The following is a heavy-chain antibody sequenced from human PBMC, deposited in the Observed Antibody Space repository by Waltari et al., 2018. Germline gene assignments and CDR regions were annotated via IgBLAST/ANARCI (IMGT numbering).Heavy chain of an antibody. Sequence: QVQLVQSGAEVKKPGSSVRVSFQASGSPFRSYATSWVRQAPGQGLEWMGGIIPIFGTANYAQKFQGRVTITADESTSTAYMELSSLRSEDTAVYYCARVVAAAGTFDYWGQGTLVTVSS. CDR3: ARVVAAAGTFDY. J-gene: IGHJ4*02. D-gene: IGHD6-13*01. CDR2: IIPIFGTA. V-gene: IGHV1-69*01. CDR1: GSPFRSYA.